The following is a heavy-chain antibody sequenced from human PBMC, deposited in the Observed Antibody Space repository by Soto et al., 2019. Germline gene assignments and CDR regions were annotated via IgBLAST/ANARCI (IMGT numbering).Heavy chain of an antibody. CDR2: IIPIFGTA. CDR1: GGTFSSYA. V-gene: IGHV1-69*13. J-gene: IGHJ3*02. Sequence: SVKVSCKASGGTFSSYAISWVRQAPGQGLEWMGGIIPIFGTANYAQKFQGRVTITADESTSTAYMQLSSLVSEDTAVYYCARVVGATTAVAFDIWGQGTMVTVSS. CDR3: ARVVGATTAVAFDI. D-gene: IGHD1-26*01.